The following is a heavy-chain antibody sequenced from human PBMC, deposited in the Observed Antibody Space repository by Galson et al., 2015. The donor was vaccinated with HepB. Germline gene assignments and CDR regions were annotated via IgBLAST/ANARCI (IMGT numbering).Heavy chain of an antibody. CDR3: ARDRDGGWSYDC. Sequence: SLRLSCAASRFTFSTYWMHWVRQAPGKGLEWVASIKPDGTVQVCVDSVKGRFTISRDNAKNSLSLQMNSLRVEDTAVYYCARDRDGGWSYDCWGQGTLVTVSS. J-gene: IGHJ4*02. V-gene: IGHV3-7*03. CDR2: IKPDGTVQ. CDR1: RFTFSTYW. D-gene: IGHD6-19*01.